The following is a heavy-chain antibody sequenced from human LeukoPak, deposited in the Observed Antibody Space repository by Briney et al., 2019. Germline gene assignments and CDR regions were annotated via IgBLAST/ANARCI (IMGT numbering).Heavy chain of an antibody. CDR2: INPNSGGT. V-gene: IGHV1-2*02. Sequence: ASVKVSCKASGYTFTGYYMHWVRQAPGQGLEWMGWINPNSGGTNYAHKFQGRVTMNSDTSINTAYMGLSRLRSDDTAVYCCARDSGYYYDSSGYYRKGPFDYWGQGTLVTVSS. D-gene: IGHD3-22*01. J-gene: IGHJ4*02. CDR3: ARDSGYYYDSSGYYRKGPFDY. CDR1: GYTFTGYY.